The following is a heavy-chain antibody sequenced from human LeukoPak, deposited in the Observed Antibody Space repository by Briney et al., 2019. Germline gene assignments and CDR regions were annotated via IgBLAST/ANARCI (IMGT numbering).Heavy chain of an antibody. CDR1: GFSFSSYS. J-gene: IGHJ2*01. CDR2: ISNSDSTT. D-gene: IGHD1-1*01. Sequence: PGGSLRLSCAASGFSFSSYSMNWVRQAPGKGLEWVSYISNSDSTTYYADSVKGRFTISRDNAKFSLFLQMNTLRDEDTAVYYCARDAATIGTYWYFDLWGRGTLVTVSS. CDR3: ARDAATIGTYWYFDL. V-gene: IGHV3-48*02.